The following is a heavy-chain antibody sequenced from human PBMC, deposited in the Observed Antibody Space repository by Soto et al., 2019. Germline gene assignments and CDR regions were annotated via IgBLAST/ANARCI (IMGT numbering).Heavy chain of an antibody. J-gene: IGHJ4*02. CDR3: ARGTYYYDSSGYYPGFDY. CDR2: IYYSGST. CDR1: GGSISSYY. V-gene: IGHV4-59*01. D-gene: IGHD3-22*01. Sequence: SETLFLTCTVSGGSISSYYWSWIRQPPGKGLEWIGYIYYSGSTNYNPSLKSRVTISVDTSKNQFSLKLSSVTAADTAVFYCARGTYYYDSSGYYPGFDYWGQGTLVTVSS.